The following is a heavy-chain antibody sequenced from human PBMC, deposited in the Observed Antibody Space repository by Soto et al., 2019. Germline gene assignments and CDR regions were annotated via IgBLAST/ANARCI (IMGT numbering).Heavy chain of an antibody. Sequence: EVQLLESGGGLVQPGGSLRLYCAASGFTFSSHAMNWLRRAPGRGLQWVSTVVSGDSGYTHYSDSVKGRFTISRDNSRNTLYLQMNSLRADDTAVDYCTRDTRSYPDYWGQGTLVTVSS. V-gene: IGHV3-23*01. J-gene: IGHJ4*02. CDR3: TRDTRSYPDY. D-gene: IGHD2-15*01. CDR1: GFTFSSHA. CDR2: VSGDSGYT.